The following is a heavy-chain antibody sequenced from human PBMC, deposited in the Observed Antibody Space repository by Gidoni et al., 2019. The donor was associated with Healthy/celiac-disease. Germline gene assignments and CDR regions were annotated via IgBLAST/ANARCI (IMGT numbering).Heavy chain of an antibody. CDR1: GFTFSSYW. D-gene: IGHD2-2*01. Sequence: EVQLVESGGGLVQPGGSLRLSCAASGFTFSSYWMHWVRQAPGKGLVWVSRINSDGISTSYAESVKGRFTISRDNAKNTLYLQMNSLRAEDTAVYYCARVSDCSSTSCYPFDYWGQGTLVTVSS. CDR3: ARVSDCSSTSCYPFDY. V-gene: IGHV3-74*01. CDR2: INSDGIST. J-gene: IGHJ4*02.